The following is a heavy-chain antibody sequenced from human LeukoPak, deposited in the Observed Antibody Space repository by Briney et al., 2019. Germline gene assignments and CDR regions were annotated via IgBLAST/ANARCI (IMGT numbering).Heavy chain of an antibody. CDR1: GFTFSSYA. CDR2: ISGSGGST. J-gene: IGHJ4*02. CDR3: AKVGEPQPYTFEGIAVAGYFDY. D-gene: IGHD6-19*01. Sequence: GGSLRLSCAASGFTFSSYAMSWVRQAPGKGLEWVSAISGSGGSTYYADSVKGRFTFSRDNSKNTLYLQMNSLRAEDTAVYYCAKVGEPQPYTFEGIAVAGYFDYWGQGTLVTVSS. V-gene: IGHV3-23*01.